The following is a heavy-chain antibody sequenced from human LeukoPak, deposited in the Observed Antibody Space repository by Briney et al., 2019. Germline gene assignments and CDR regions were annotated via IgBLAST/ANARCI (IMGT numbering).Heavy chain of an antibody. CDR3: ARTYYDSSGPGEDYYYMDV. Sequence: ASVKVSCKASGYTFTSYDINWVRQATGQGLEWMGWMNPNSGNTGYAQKFQGRVTMTRNTSISTAYMELSSLRSEDTAVYYCARTYYDSSGPGEDYYYMDVWGKGTTVTVSS. CDR2: MNPNSGNT. J-gene: IGHJ6*03. CDR1: GYTFTSYD. D-gene: IGHD3-22*01. V-gene: IGHV1-8*01.